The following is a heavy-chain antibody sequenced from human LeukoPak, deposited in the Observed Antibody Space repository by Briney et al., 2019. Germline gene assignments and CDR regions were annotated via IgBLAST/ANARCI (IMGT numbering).Heavy chain of an antibody. J-gene: IGHJ6*03. V-gene: IGHV4-39*01. CDR2: IYYSGST. CDR1: GGSISSSSYY. CDR3: ARLPRYDFWSGSNYMDV. D-gene: IGHD3-3*01. Sequence: KPSETLSLTCPVSGGSISSSSYYWGWIRQPPGKGLEWIGSIYYSGSTYYNPSLKSRVTISVDTSKNQFSLKLSSVTAADTAVYYCARLPRYDFWSGSNYMDVWGKGTTVTVSS.